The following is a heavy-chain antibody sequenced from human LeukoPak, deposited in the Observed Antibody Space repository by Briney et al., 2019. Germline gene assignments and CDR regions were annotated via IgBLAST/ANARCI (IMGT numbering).Heavy chain of an antibody. CDR2: INHSGST. CDR1: GGSFSGYY. J-gene: IGHJ2*01. D-gene: IGHD5-24*01. CDR3: ARRSRWLQSTSWYFDL. Sequence: SETLSLTCAVYGGSFSGYYWSWIRQPQGKGLEWIGEINHSGSTNYNPSLKSRVTISVDTSTNQFSLKLSSVTAADTAVYYCARRSRWLQSTSWYFDLWGRGTLVTVSS. V-gene: IGHV4-34*01.